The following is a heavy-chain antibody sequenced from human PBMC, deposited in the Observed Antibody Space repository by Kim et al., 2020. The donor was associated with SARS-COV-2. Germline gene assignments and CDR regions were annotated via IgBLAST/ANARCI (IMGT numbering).Heavy chain of an antibody. CDR3: ASYDSSGYYSDF. D-gene: IGHD3-22*01. CDR2: IIPIFGTA. J-gene: IGHJ4*02. Sequence: SVKVSCKASGGTFSSYAISWVRQAPGQGLEWMGGIIPIFGTANYAQKFQGRVTITADESTSTAYMELSSLRSEDTAVYYCASYDSSGYYSDFWGQGTLVTVSS. V-gene: IGHV1-69*13. CDR1: GGTFSSYA.